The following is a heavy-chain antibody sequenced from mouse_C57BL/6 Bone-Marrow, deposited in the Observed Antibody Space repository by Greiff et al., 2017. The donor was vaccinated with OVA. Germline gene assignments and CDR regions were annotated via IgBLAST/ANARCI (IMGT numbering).Heavy chain of an antibody. Sequence: QVQLKQPGAELVRPGSSVKLSCKASGYTFTSYWMHWVKQRPIQGLEWIGNIDPSDSETHYNQKFKDKATLTVDKSSSTAYMQLSSLTSEDSAVYYCAFYCREQGIYAMDYWGQGTSVTVSS. V-gene: IGHV1-52*01. CDR1: GYTFTSYW. D-gene: IGHD2-14*01. CDR2: IDPSDSET. CDR3: AFYCREQGIYAMDY. J-gene: IGHJ4*01.